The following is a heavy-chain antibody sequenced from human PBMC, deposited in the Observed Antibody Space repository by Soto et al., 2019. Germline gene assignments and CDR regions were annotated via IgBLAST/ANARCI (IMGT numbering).Heavy chain of an antibody. CDR3: ARQYGGYEYYFDN. V-gene: IGHV4-30-4*01. D-gene: IGHD5-12*01. Sequence: SETLSLTCTVSGGSISSGDYYWSWIRQPPGKGLEWIGYIYHGGITNYNPSLKSRLNISSDTSKNQFSLRLGSVSAADTAIYYCARQYGGYEYYFDNWGQGTLVTV. J-gene: IGHJ4*02. CDR1: GGSISSGDYY. CDR2: IYHGGIT.